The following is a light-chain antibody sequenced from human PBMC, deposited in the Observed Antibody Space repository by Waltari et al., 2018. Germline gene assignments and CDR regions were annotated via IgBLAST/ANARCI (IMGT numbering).Light chain of an antibody. Sequence: QSVLTLPPSVSGAPGQRVTISCTASSSHIGANFDVHWYQKLPGAAPKVLIYINNNRPSGVSDRFSGSKSGTSASLAITGLQAEDEADYYCQSYDSRLSGVVFGGGTKLTVL. CDR3: QSYDSRLSGVV. CDR2: INN. V-gene: IGLV1-40*01. CDR1: SSHIGANFD. J-gene: IGLJ2*01.